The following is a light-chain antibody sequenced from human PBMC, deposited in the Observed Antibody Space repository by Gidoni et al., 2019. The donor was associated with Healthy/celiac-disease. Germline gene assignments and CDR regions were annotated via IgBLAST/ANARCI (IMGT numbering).Light chain of an antibody. J-gene: IGKJ2*03. CDR2: AAA. CDR1: QSISSY. V-gene: IGKV1-39*01. Sequence: IQMTQSPSSLSASVGDRVTITCRASQSISSYLNGYQQKPGKAPKLLRYAAASLQSGVPSRFSGSGSGTDFTLTIRRLQPEDFETYYCQQSYSTPYSFGQGTKLEIK. CDR3: QQSYSTPYS.